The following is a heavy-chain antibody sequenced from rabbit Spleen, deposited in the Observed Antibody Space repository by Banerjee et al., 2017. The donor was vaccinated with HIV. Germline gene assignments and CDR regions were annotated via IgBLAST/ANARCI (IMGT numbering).Heavy chain of an antibody. V-gene: IGHV1S40*01. J-gene: IGHJ4*01. D-gene: IGHD1-1*01. CDR1: GFSFSSSYY. CDR2: IYTSSTGNT. CDR3: TRHLFSGVGWVFDL. Sequence: QSLQESGGGLVQPEGSLTLTCTASGFSFSSSYYMCWVRQAPGKGLEWIACIYTSSTGNTYYATWAQGRFTISKASSTTVTLQVTRLTAADTATYFCTRHLFSGVGWVFDLWGQGTLVTVS.